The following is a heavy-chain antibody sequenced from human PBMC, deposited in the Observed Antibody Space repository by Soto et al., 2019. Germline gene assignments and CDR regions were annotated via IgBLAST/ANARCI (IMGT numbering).Heavy chain of an antibody. Sequence: PSETLSLTCTVSGGSISSGGYYWSWIRQHPGKGLEWIGYIYYSGSTYYKTSLKSRVNISVDTSKNKFSMKLSTVTAADTAVFYCAREGVGYCSSTSCTSFDYWGQGTLVTVSS. V-gene: IGHV4-31*03. CDR1: GGSISSGGYY. D-gene: IGHD2-2*01. CDR2: IYYSGST. CDR3: AREGVGYCSSTSCTSFDY. J-gene: IGHJ4*02.